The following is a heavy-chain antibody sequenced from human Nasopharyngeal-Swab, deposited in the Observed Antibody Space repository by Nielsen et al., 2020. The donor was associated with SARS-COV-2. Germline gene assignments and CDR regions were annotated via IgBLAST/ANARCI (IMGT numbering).Heavy chain of an antibody. CDR2: IKSKTDGGTT. Sequence: GGSLTLSCAASGFTFSNAWMSWVRQAPGKGLEWVGRIKSKTDGGTTDYAAPVKGRFTISRDDSKNTLYLQMNSLKTEDTAVYYCTTPAEAAAATGYYYGMDVWGQGTTVTVSS. V-gene: IGHV3-15*01. D-gene: IGHD6-13*01. CDR3: TTPAEAAAATGYYYGMDV. J-gene: IGHJ6*02. CDR1: GFTFSNAW.